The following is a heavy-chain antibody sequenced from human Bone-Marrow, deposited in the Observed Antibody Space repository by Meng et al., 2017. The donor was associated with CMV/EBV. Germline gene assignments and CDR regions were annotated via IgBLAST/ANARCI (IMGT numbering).Heavy chain of an antibody. V-gene: IGHV5-51*01. CDR1: GYSFTNYW. CDR2: IYPGDSDT. Sequence: KVSCKAFGYSFTNYWIGWVRQMPGKGLEWMGIIYPGDSDTRYRPSFQGQVTISADKSISTAYLQWSSLKASDTAMYYCASLWNGFGYWGQGKLVHFAS. CDR3: ASLWNGFGY. J-gene: IGHJ4*02. D-gene: IGHD3-3*01.